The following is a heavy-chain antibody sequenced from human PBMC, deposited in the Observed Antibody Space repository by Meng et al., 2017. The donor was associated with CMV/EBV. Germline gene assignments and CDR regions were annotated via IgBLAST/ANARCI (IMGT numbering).Heavy chain of an antibody. CDR3: TREATLDRNYYWFDP. CDR1: FSFSKAW. CDR2: IRSKTDGGTS. Sequence: FSFSKAWMSWVRQDPGKGLEWVGRIRSKTDGGTSDYPVSVKGRFTISRDDSKNKLYLQINSLETEDTAVYYCTREATLDRNYYWFDPWGQGTLVTVSS. V-gene: IGHV3-15*01. J-gene: IGHJ5*02. D-gene: IGHD1-14*01.